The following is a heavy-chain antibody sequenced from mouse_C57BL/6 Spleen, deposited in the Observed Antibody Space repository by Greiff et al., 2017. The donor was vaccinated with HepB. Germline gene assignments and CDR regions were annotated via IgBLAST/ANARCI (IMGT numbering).Heavy chain of an antibody. CDR1: GYAFSSSW. J-gene: IGHJ3*01. Sequence: VQVVESGPELVKPGASVKISCKASGYAFSSSWMNWVKQRPGKGLEWIGRIYPGDGDTNYNGKFKGKATLTAAKSSSTAYMQLSSLTSEDSAVYFCAGYCPWFAYWGQGTLVTVSA. V-gene: IGHV1-82*01. D-gene: IGHD2-3*01. CDR2: IYPGDGDT. CDR3: AGYCPWFAY.